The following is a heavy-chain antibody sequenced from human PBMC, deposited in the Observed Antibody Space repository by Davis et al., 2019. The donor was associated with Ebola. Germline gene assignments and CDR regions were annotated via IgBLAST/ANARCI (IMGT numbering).Heavy chain of an antibody. V-gene: IGHV1-24*01. CDR1: GYTLTELS. D-gene: IGHD1-1*01. Sequence: ASVKVSCKVSGYTLTELSMHWVRQAPGKGLEWMGGFDPEDGETIYAQKFQGRVTMTEDTSTDTAYMELSSLRSEDAAVYYCATLGQLERRRAFDIWGQGTMVTVSS. J-gene: IGHJ3*02. CDR3: ATLGQLERRRAFDI. CDR2: FDPEDGET.